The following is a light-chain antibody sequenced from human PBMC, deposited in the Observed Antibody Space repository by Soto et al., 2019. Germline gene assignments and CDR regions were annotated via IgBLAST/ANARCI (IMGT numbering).Light chain of an antibody. CDR3: QHRSHWPPRT. J-gene: IGKJ4*01. CDR1: QTVDSY. Sequence: EIVLTQSPATLSLSPGERATLSCRASQTVDSYLVWYQQKPGPAPRLLIYDASIRATRIPARFSGSGSGTDFTLTISSLEPEDFAVYYCQHRSHWPPRTFGGGTKVEIK. CDR2: DAS. V-gene: IGKV3-11*01.